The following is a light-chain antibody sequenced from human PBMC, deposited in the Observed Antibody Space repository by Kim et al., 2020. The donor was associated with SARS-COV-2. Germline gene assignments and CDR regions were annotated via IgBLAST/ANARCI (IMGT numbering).Light chain of an antibody. CDR2: SAA. Sequence: PGDSGPLYCRASHPVRDNSVAWYQHKAGQAPRLLSYSAASRARGVPDRFRGSGSGTDFTLTIDRLEPEDFAVYYCQIYNLSPPNSFGQGTKLEIK. V-gene: IGKV3-20*01. J-gene: IGKJ2*01. CDR3: QIYNLSPPNS. CDR1: HPVRDNS.